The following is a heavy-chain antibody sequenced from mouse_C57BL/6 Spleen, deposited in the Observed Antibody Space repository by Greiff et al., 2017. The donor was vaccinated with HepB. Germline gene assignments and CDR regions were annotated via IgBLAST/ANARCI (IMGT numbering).Heavy chain of an antibody. D-gene: IGHD2-2*01. V-gene: IGHV5-15*01. Sequence: EVKLVESGGGLVQPGGSLKLSCAASGFTFSDYGMAWVRQAPRKGPEWVAFISNLAYSIYYADTVTGRFTISRENAKNTLYLEMSILRSEDTAMYYCARHGGYDGFAYWGQGTLVTVSA. CDR3: ARHGGYDGFAY. CDR1: GFTFSDYG. CDR2: ISNLAYSI. J-gene: IGHJ3*01.